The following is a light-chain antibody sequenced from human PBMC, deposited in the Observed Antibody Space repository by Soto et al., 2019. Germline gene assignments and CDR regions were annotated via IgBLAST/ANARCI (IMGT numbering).Light chain of an antibody. CDR3: QQSYSTPHT. J-gene: IGKJ3*01. Sequence: DIQMTQSPFSLSASVGDIVTITCRASQSISTYLNWYQQKSGKAPKVMIHAASSLQSGVPSRFSGSGSGTDFTLTISRLQPEDFVTYYCQQSYSTPHTFAPGTKVDIK. V-gene: IGKV1-39*01. CDR2: AAS. CDR1: QSISTY.